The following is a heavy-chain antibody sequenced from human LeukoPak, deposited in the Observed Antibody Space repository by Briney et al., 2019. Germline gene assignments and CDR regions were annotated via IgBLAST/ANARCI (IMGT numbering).Heavy chain of an antibody. CDR3: AKGHSLGGSDY. J-gene: IGHJ4*02. CDR2: ISDSGGST. Sequence: PGGSLRLSCTASGFTFSNYVMTWVRQAPGKGLEWVSGISDSGGSTYYADSVKGRFTISRDNSKNTVYLQINSLRAEDTAVYYCAKGHSLGGSDYWGQGTLVTVSS. V-gene: IGHV3-23*01. D-gene: IGHD6-13*01. CDR1: GFTFSNYV.